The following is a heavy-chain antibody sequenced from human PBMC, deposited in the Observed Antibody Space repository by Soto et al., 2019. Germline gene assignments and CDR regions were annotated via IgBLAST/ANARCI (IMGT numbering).Heavy chain of an antibody. Sequence: GGSLRLSCAASGFTFSSYGMHWVRQAPGKGLEWVAVIWYDGSNKYYADSVKGRFTISRDNSKNTLYLQMNSLRAEDTAVYYCARDPGSIGSSWLNIWGQGTMVTVSS. D-gene: IGHD6-13*01. CDR2: IWYDGSNK. CDR1: GFTFSSYG. CDR3: ARDPGSIGSSWLNI. V-gene: IGHV3-33*01. J-gene: IGHJ3*02.